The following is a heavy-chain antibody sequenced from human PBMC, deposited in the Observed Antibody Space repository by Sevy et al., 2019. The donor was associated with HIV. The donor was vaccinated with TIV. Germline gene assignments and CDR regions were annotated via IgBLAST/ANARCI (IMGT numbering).Heavy chain of an antibody. Sequence: ASVKVSCKASGYTFTSYGISWVRQAPGQGLEWMGWISAYNGNTNYAQKLQGRVTMTTDTSTSTAYMELRSLRSDDTAVYYCAKSTVTTFRDYYYYYGMDVWGQGTTVTVSS. J-gene: IGHJ6*02. D-gene: IGHD4-17*01. CDR2: ISAYNGNT. CDR1: GYTFTSYG. CDR3: AKSTVTTFRDYYYYYGMDV. V-gene: IGHV1-18*01.